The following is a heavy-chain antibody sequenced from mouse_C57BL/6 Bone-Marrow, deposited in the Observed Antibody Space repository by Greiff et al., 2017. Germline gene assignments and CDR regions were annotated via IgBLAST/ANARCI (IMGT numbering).Heavy chain of an antibody. V-gene: IGHV1-55*01. Sequence: VQLQQPGAELVKPGASVKMSCKASGYTFTSYWITWVKQRPGQGLEWIGDIYPGSGSTNYNEKFKSKATLTVDTSSSTAYMQLSSLTSEDSAVYYGARWRLLRYPSYWYFDVWGAGTTVTVSS. D-gene: IGHD1-1*01. CDR1: GYTFTSYW. CDR2: IYPGSGST. CDR3: ARWRLLRYPSYWYFDV. J-gene: IGHJ1*01.